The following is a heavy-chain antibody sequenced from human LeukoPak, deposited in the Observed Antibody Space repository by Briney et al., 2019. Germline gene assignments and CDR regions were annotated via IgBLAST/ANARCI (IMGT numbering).Heavy chain of an antibody. J-gene: IGHJ6*02. CDR1: GFIVSNNY. V-gene: IGHV3-66*01. D-gene: IGHD3-10*01. Sequence: GGSLRLSCAASGFIVSNNYMGWVRQAPGKGLEWVSLIYSDGSTHYADSVKGRFTISRDNSKNTLYLQMNSLRAEDTALYYCAREPYGSGDVWGQGTMVTVSS. CDR2: IYSDGST. CDR3: AREPYGSGDV.